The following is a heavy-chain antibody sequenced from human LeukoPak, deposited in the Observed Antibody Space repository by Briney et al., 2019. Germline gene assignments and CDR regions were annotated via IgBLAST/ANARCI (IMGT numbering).Heavy chain of an antibody. CDR3: ARAVEYSSSSDAFDI. D-gene: IGHD6-6*01. V-gene: IGHV4-34*01. CDR2: INHSGST. CDR1: GGSFSGYY. Sequence: SETLSLTCAVYGGSFSGYYWSWIRQPPGKGLEWIGEINHSGSTYYNPSLKSRVTISVDRSKNQFSLKLSSVTAADTAVYYCARAVEYSSSSDAFDIWGQGTMVTVSS. J-gene: IGHJ3*02.